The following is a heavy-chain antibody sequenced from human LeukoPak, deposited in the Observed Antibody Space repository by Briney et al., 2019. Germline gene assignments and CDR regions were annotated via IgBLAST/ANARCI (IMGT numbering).Heavy chain of an antibody. CDR1: GGSIKGYH. CDR2: IYSNEAT. CDR3: ARRNDFHI. Sequence: SETLSLICTVCGGSIKGYHWRWIRQPSGKGLEWIGYIYSNEATEYKPSLKSRVTISADTSKNQFALKLTSVSAADTGIYYCARRNDFHIWGQGTMVTVSS. J-gene: IGHJ3*02. V-gene: IGHV4-4*08.